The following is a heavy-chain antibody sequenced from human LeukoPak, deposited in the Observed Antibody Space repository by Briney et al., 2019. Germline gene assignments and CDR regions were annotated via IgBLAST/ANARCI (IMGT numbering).Heavy chain of an antibody. CDR2: ISASGSDR. CDR1: GFTFSSYA. V-gene: IGHV3-23*01. Sequence: GGSLRLSCAASGFTFSSYAMSWVRQAPGKGLEWVSGISASGSDRYYADSVKGRLTISRDSSKNTLYLQVNSLRAEDTAVYYCAKHQGNSRWYFDCWGQGTLVTVSS. D-gene: IGHD6-13*01. CDR3: AKHQGNSRWYFDC. J-gene: IGHJ4*02.